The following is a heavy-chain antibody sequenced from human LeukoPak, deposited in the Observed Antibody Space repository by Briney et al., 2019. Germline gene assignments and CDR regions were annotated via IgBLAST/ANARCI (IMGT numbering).Heavy chain of an antibody. D-gene: IGHD3-22*01. V-gene: IGHV4-39*07. J-gene: IGHJ4*02. CDR2: MYYSGST. CDR1: GGSISSSSYY. Sequence: SETLSLTCTVSGGSISSSSYYWGWIRQPPGKGLEWIGSMYYSGSTYYNPSLKSRVTISVDTSKNQFSLRLSSVTAADTAVYYCASSDSSGYYVDYWGQGTLVTVSS. CDR3: ASSDSSGYYVDY.